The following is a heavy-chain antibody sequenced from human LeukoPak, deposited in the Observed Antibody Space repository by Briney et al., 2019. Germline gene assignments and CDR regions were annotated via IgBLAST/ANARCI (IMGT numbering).Heavy chain of an antibody. V-gene: IGHV1-69*04. CDR2: IIPILGIA. CDR3: ARGGAYGSGSYFPY. J-gene: IGHJ4*02. Sequence: SVKVSCKASGGTFSSYAISWVRQAPGQGLEWMGRIIPILGIANYAQKFQGRVSITADKSTSTAYMELSSLRSEDTAVYYCARGGAYGSGSYFPYWGQGTLVTVSS. D-gene: IGHD3-10*01. CDR1: GGTFSSYA.